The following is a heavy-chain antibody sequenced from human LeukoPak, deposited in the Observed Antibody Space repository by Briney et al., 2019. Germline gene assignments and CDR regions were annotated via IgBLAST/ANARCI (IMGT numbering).Heavy chain of an antibody. D-gene: IGHD3-22*01. CDR1: RFTFSTYA. Sequence: PGGSLRLSCAASRFTFSTYAMSWVRQAPGKGLEWVSALTNSGGSGGVTYYADSVKGRFIISRDNSKSTLYLQLSSLRAEDTAVYYCAKAMSTDHYDSRGFYRVDFDSWGQGTLVTVSS. V-gene: IGHV3-23*01. CDR2: LTNSGGSGGVT. J-gene: IGHJ4*02. CDR3: AKAMSTDHYDSRGFYRVDFDS.